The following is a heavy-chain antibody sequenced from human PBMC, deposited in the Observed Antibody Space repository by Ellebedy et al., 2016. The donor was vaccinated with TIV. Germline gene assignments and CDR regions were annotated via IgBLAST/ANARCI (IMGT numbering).Heavy chain of an antibody. D-gene: IGHD1-26*01. CDR3: ATDTNGHYSESHRGYYYYYGMDV. J-gene: IGHJ6*02. CDR1: GYTFTRSN. V-gene: IGHV1-3*01. CDR2: IDVDNGYT. Sequence: ASVKVSCKASGYTFTRSNMHWVRQAPGQRLEWMGWIDVDNGYTRYSQKFQDRVTITRDTSASTAYMELSSLRSEDTAIYYCATDTNGHYSESHRGYYYYYGMDVWGQGTTVTVSS.